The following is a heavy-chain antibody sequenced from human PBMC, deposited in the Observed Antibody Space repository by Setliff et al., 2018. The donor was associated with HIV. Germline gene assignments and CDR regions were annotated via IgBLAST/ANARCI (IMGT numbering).Heavy chain of an antibody. J-gene: IGHJ3*02. D-gene: IGHD6-13*01. CDR2: INPKSDGT. V-gene: IGHV1-2*04. Sequence: ASVKVSCKASGYSFTDYYIHWVRQAPGQGLEWMGWINPKSDGTNYAQKFQGWITMTRDTSISTAYMELRSLRSDDVAVYYCARRGVFDAFDIWGQGTMVTVS. CDR3: ARRGVFDAFDI. CDR1: GYSFTDYY.